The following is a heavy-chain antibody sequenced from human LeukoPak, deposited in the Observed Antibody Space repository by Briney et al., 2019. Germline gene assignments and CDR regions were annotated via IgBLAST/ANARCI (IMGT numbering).Heavy chain of an antibody. V-gene: IGHV3-48*03. CDR3: ARPRLEQWLVGIDAFYI. D-gene: IGHD6-19*01. J-gene: IGHJ3*02. CDR1: GFTVRVYI. CDR2: ISSSGSTI. Sequence: GRSLRHSSAASGFTVRVYIMDWVRPAKRKGLEWVSYISSSGSTIYYADSVKGRFTISRDNAKNSLYLQMNSLRAEETAVYYCARPRLEQWLVGIDAFYIWGQGTIVTVSS.